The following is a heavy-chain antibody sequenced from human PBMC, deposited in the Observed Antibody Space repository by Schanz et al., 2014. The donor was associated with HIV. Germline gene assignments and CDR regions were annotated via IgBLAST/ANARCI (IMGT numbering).Heavy chain of an antibody. J-gene: IGHJ4*02. D-gene: IGHD3-22*01. CDR1: GFSFDTFG. V-gene: IGHV3-23*04. CDR3: AKPEYDSRGNSQSHFDY. Sequence: VQLVESGGGVVQPGRSLRLSCAGSGFSFDTFGIHWVRQAPGKGLEWVSVISGSGGRTYYADSVNGRFTISRDNSKNTLYLQMTTLRIDDTAVYYCAKPEYDSRGNSQSHFDYWGQGTLVTVSS. CDR2: ISGSGGRT.